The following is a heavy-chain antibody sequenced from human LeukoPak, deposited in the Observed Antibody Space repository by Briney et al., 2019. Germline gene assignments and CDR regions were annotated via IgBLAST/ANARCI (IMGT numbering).Heavy chain of an antibody. V-gene: IGHV1-2*02. CDR3: ARLLTNYYAFDI. CDR2: INPNRGGT. CDR1: GYTFTGYY. D-gene: IGHD4/OR15-4a*01. J-gene: IGHJ3*02. Sequence: ASVKVSCKASGYTFTGYYMHWVRQAPGQGLEWMGWINPNRGGTNYAQKFQGRVTMTRDTSISTAYMELSRLRSDDTAVYYCARLLTNYYAFDIWGQGTMVTVSS.